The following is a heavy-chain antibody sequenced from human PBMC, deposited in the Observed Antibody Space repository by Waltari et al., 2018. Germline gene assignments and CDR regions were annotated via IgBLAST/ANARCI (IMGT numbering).Heavy chain of an antibody. CDR1: GGSISSHY. J-gene: IGHJ4*02. CDR2: IYYSGST. CDR3: ARYSSSEFDY. D-gene: IGHD6-6*01. Sequence: QVQLQESGPGLVKPSETLSLTCTVSGGSISSHYWSWIRQPPGKGLEWIGYIYYSGSTNYNPSLKSRVTISVDTSKNQFSLKRSSVTAADTAVYYCARYSSSEFDYWGQGTLVTVSS. V-gene: IGHV4-59*11.